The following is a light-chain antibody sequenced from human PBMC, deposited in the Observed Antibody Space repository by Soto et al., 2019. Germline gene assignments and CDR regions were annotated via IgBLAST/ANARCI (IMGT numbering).Light chain of an antibody. CDR1: QSVSNNH. CDR2: GAS. V-gene: IGKV3-20*01. J-gene: IGKJ2*01. Sequence: EIVLTQSPGSLSLSPRERATLSCRASQSVSNNHLAWYQQKPGQAPRLLIYGASRRATGIPDRFSGSGSGTEFTLTISRLEPEDFAVYYCQQYGSSTYTFGQGTKVDNK. CDR3: QQYGSSTYT.